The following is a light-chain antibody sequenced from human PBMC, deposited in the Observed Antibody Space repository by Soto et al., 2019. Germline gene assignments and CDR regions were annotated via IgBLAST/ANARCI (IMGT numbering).Light chain of an antibody. V-gene: IGKV1-39*01. CDR2: TAS. CDR3: QQSYSSPPT. CDR1: QSISGY. Sequence: DIQMTQSPSSLSASVGDRFTITCRASQSISGYLNWYEQKPGKAPKLLXYTASTLQSGVPSRFSGSGSGTDFTLTISSLQPEDFATYYCQQSYSSPPTFGQGTKVDIK. J-gene: IGKJ1*01.